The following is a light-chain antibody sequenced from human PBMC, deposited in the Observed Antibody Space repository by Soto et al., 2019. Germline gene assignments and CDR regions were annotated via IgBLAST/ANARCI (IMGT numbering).Light chain of an antibody. CDR1: QSVSSSY. Sequence: EIVLTQSPGTLSLSPGERATLSCRASQSVSSSYLAWYQQTPGQAPRLLVYGSSSRATGIPDRFSGSGSGTEFTLTISSLEPEDFAVYYCQQYGNSPLTFGGGTKVEIK. CDR2: GSS. V-gene: IGKV3-20*01. J-gene: IGKJ4*01. CDR3: QQYGNSPLT.